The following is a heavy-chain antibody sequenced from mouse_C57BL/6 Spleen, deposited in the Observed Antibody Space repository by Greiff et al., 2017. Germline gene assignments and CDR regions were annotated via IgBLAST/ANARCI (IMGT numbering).Heavy chain of an antibody. J-gene: IGHJ4*01. CDR2: ISYDGSN. Sequence: DVKLVESGPGLVKPSQSLSLTCSVTGYSITSGYYWNWIRQFPGNKLEWMGYISYDGSNNYNPSLKNRISITRDTSKNQFFLKLNSVTTEDTATYYCAREGGLRYAMDYWGQGTSVTVSS. D-gene: IGHD1-1*01. CDR1: GYSITSGYY. V-gene: IGHV3-6*01. CDR3: AREGGLRYAMDY.